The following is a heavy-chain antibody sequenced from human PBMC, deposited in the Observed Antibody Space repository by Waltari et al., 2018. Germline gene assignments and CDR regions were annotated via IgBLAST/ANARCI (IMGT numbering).Heavy chain of an antibody. CDR3: ARVRDSSAYYFDY. CDR1: GYIFTTYA. Sequence: QVQLVQSGAEVKKPGASVKVSCKASGYIFTTYAMHWVRQAPGQRLEWMGWINAGNGNTEYSQNFQGRVTITRDTSASTAYLELSSLRSEDTAVYYCARVRDSSAYYFDYWGQGTLVTVSS. CDR2: INAGNGNT. D-gene: IGHD3-22*01. V-gene: IGHV1-3*01. J-gene: IGHJ4*02.